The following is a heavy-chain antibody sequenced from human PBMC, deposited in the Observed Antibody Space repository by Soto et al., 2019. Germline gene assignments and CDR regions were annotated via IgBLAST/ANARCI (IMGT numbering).Heavy chain of an antibody. J-gene: IGHJ4*02. CDR1: GASVSSYY. D-gene: IGHD3-10*01. Sequence: PSETLSLTCSVSGASVSSYYWSWFRQPVGKGLEWIGRIHSSGNVNYNPSLESRVTMSLDTSKNQFSLRLSSLTAADTALYLCARDVGKNYWGQGTRVTVS. CDR2: IHSSGNV. V-gene: IGHV4-4*07. CDR3: ARDVGKNY.